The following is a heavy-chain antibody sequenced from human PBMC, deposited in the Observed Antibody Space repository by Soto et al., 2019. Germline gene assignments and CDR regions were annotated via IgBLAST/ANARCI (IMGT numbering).Heavy chain of an antibody. CDR3: GRGPVEEAQRVRHCDY. V-gene: IGHV4-34*01. CDR1: GGSFSGYY. J-gene: IGHJ4*02. Sequence: SETLSLTCAVDGGSFSGYYWSWIRQPPGKGLEWIGEINHSGSTNYNPSLKSRVTISVDTSNNQFSLKLSSVTAADTAVSYCGRGPVEEAQRVRHCDYCGQGTMATFAS. CDR2: INHSGST. D-gene: IGHD6-6*01.